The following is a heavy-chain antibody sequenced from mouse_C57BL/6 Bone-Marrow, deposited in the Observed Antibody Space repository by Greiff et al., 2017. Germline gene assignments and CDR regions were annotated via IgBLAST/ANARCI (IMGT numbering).Heavy chain of an antibody. J-gene: IGHJ4*01. D-gene: IGHD1-1*01. Sequence: DVKLVESGGDLVKPGGSLKLSCAASGFTFSSYGMSWVRQTPDKRLEWVATISSGGSYTYYPDSVKGRFTISRDNAKNTLYLQMSSLKSEDTAMYYCASLDYYRAMDYWGQGTSVTVSS. V-gene: IGHV5-6*02. CDR1: GFTFSSYG. CDR2: ISSGGSYT. CDR3: ASLDYYRAMDY.